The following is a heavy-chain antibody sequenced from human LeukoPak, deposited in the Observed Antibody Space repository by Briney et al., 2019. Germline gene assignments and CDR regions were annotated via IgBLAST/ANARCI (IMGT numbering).Heavy chain of an antibody. Sequence: GGSLRLSCAASGFTFNSYGMHWVRQAPGKGLDWVALIWFDGTNKYYADSVKGRFTISRDNSKNTLGLQMNSLRAEDTALYYCAKDISERSNYFDYWGQGTLVTVSS. CDR1: GFTFNSYG. CDR2: IWFDGTNK. J-gene: IGHJ4*02. V-gene: IGHV3-30*02. CDR3: AKDISERSNYFDY. D-gene: IGHD1-14*01.